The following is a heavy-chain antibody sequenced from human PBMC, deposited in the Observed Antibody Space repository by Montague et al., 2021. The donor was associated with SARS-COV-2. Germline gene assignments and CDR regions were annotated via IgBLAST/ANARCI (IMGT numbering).Heavy chain of an antibody. D-gene: IGHD3-3*01. CDR3: ARGQVTIFGVLIMLPAAGALDI. CDR2: INHSGST. Sequence: SETLSLTCAVCDGSFSGYYWSWIRQPPGKGLEWIGEINHSGSTNYNPSLKSRVTISVDTSKNQFSLKLNSVSAADTAVYYCARGQVTIFGVLIMLPAAGALDIWGQGTMVTVSS. J-gene: IGHJ3*02. V-gene: IGHV4-34*01. CDR1: DGSFSGYY.